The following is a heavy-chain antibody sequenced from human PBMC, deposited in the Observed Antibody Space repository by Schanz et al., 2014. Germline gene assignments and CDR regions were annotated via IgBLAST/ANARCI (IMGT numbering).Heavy chain of an antibody. CDR2: ISGSGGST. V-gene: IGHV3-23*04. J-gene: IGHJ5*01. Sequence: EVQLAESGGGLVQPGGSLRLSCAASTFTFSSDWMSWVRQAPGKGLEWVSAISGSGGSTYYADSVKGRFTISRDNSKNTLYLQRNSLRAEDTAVYYCAKQHIVRGVIYLNWFDSWGQGTLVTVSS. D-gene: IGHD3-10*01. CDR3: AKQHIVRGVIYLNWFDS. CDR1: TFTFSSDW.